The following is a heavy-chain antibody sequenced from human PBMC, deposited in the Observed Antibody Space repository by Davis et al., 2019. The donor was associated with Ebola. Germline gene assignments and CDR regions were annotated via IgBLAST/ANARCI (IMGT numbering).Heavy chain of an antibody. Sequence: GASLKISCAASGFTFSSYWMSWVRQAPGKGLELVANIKQAGSEKYYVDSVKGRFTISRDNAKNSLYLQMNSLRAEDTAVYYCTTPWLVLFARDYWGQGTLVTVSS. CDR3: TTPWLVLFARDY. CDR2: IKQAGSEK. J-gene: IGHJ4*02. D-gene: IGHD6-19*01. V-gene: IGHV3-7*01. CDR1: GFTFSSYW.